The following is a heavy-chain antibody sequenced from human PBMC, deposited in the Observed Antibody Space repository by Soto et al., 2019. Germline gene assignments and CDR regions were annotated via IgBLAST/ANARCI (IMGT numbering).Heavy chain of an antibody. J-gene: IGHJ4*02. Sequence: ASVKVSCKASGYTFTSYDVMWVRQSPGQGLQWVGWVHPDSGGTNVAQAFQDRVTMTADTSITTAYMDLARLRPDDTAIFYCARGAQGFFPVSGIYFYFDHWGQGTPVTVSS. CDR2: VHPDSGGT. V-gene: IGHV1-2*02. D-gene: IGHD3-22*01. CDR3: ARGAQGFFPVSGIYFYFDH. CDR1: GYTFTSYD.